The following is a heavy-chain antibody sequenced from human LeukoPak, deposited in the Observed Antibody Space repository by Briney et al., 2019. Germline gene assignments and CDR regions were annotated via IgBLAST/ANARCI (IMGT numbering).Heavy chain of an antibody. J-gene: IGHJ4*02. CDR3: ARVRYSSSYYFDY. Sequence: GRSLRLSCAAPGFTFSSYAMHWVRQAPGKGLEWVAVISYDGSNKYYADSVKGRFTISRDNSKNTLYLQMNSLRAEDTAVYYCARVRYSSSYYFDYWGQGTLVTVSS. CDR2: ISYDGSNK. D-gene: IGHD6-6*01. CDR1: GFTFSSYA. V-gene: IGHV3-30-3*01.